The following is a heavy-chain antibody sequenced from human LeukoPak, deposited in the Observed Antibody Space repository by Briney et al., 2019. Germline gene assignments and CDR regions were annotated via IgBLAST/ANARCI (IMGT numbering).Heavy chain of an antibody. CDR3: ARARDSSGCLDY. J-gene: IGHJ4*02. CDR1: GFTFSSYG. CDR2: IRYDGSNK. D-gene: IGHD6-19*01. V-gene: IGHV3-30*02. Sequence: GGSLRLSCAASGFTFSSYGMHWVRQAPGKGLEWVAFIRYDGSNKYYADSVKGRFTISRDNSKNTLYLQMNSLRAEDTAVYYCARARDSSGCLDYWGQGTLATVSS.